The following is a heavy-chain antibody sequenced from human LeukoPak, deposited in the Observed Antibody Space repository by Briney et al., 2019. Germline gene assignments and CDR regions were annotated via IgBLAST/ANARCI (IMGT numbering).Heavy chain of an antibody. Sequence: ASVKVSCKASGYTFTSYYMHWVRQAPGQGLEWMGIINPSGGSTSYAQKFQSRVTMAKDLSTSTVYMALSRLRPEATAVYSCARDLLIAADGTAYRGFDHWGQGTLVTVSS. J-gene: IGHJ5*02. CDR2: INPSGGST. D-gene: IGHD6-13*01. V-gene: IGHV1-46*01. CDR3: ARDLLIAADGTAYRGFDH. CDR1: GYTFTSYY.